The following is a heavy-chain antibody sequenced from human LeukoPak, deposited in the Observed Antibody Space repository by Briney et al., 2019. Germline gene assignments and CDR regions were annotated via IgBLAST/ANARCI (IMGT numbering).Heavy chain of an antibody. CDR1: GGSISSYY. CDR3: ARGIAAAGEYYFDY. D-gene: IGHD6-13*01. V-gene: IGHV4-59*12. CDR2: IYYSGST. J-gene: IGHJ4*02. Sequence: SETLSLTCTVSGGSISSYYWSWIRQPPGKGLEWIGYIYYSGSTYYNPSLKSRVTISVDTSKNQFSLKLSSVTAADTAVYYCARGIAAAGEYYFDYWGQGALVTVSS.